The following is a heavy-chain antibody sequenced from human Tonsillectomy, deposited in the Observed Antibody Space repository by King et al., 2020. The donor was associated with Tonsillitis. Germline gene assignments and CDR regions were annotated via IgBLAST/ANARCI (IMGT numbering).Heavy chain of an antibody. V-gene: IGHV4-61*01. CDR2: IYYSGST. CDR3: AAGAHYSGY. D-gene: IGHD2-21*01. Sequence: QLQESGPGLVKPSETLSLTCSVSGDSVSSGSHYWSWIRQPPGKGLEWIGYIYYSGSTNYNPSLKSRVTISVDTSKNQSSLKLTSVTAADTAVYYCAAGAHYSGYWGQGTLVTVSS. CDR1: GDSVSSGSHY. J-gene: IGHJ4*02.